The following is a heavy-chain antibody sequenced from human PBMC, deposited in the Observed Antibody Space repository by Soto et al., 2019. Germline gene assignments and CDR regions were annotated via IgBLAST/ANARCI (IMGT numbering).Heavy chain of an antibody. CDR1: GYTFTSYA. V-gene: IGHV1-3*01. CDR2: INAGNGNT. J-gene: IGHJ6*02. D-gene: IGHD3-10*01. Sequence: QVQLVQSGAEVKKPGASVKVSCKASGYTFTSYAMHWVRQAPGQRLEWMGWINAGNGNTKYSQKFQGRVTITRDTSASTAYMELSSLRSEDTAVYYCARDPKEILGFGELGSYYYYGMDVWGQGTTVTVSS. CDR3: ARDPKEILGFGELGSYYYYGMDV.